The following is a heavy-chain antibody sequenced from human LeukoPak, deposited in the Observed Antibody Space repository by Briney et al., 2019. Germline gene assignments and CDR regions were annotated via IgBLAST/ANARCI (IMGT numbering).Heavy chain of an antibody. CDR3: ARDVSYDSRFDY. CDR2: INPSGGTT. CDR1: GYTFTSYY. V-gene: IGHV1-46*01. Sequence: ASVKVSCMATGYTFTSYYIHWVRQAPGQGLEWMGIINPSGGTTTYAQRFQGRVTMTRDTSTTTVYMELSSLRSEDTAVYFCARDVSYDSRFDYWGQGTLVTVSS. D-gene: IGHD3-22*01. J-gene: IGHJ4*02.